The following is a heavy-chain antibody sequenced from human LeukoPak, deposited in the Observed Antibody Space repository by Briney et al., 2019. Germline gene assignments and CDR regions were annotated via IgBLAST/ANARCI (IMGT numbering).Heavy chain of an antibody. V-gene: IGHV4-30-2*01. D-gene: IGHD2-15*01. CDR1: GGSISSGGYS. CDR2: IYHSGST. CDR3: ARGVRCSGGSCYYGMDV. J-gene: IGHJ6*02. Sequence: SETLSLTCAVSGGSISSGGYSWRWIRQPPGKGLEWIGYIYHSGSTYYNPSLKSRVTISVDRSKNQFSLKLSSVTAADTAVYYCARGVRCSGGSCYYGMDVWGQGTTVTVSS.